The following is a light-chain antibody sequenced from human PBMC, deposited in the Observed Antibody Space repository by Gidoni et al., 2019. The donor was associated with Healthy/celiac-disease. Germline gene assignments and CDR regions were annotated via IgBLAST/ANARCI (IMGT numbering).Light chain of an antibody. CDR1: QSLLHSNGYNY. Sequence: DIVMTQSPLSLPVNPGEPASISCRASQSLLHSNGYNYLVWYLQKPGQSPQLLIYLGSNRASGVPDRFSGSGSGTDFTLKISRVEAEDVGVYYCMQALQTPRTFGQGTKLEIK. J-gene: IGKJ2*01. V-gene: IGKV2-28*01. CDR3: MQALQTPRT. CDR2: LGS.